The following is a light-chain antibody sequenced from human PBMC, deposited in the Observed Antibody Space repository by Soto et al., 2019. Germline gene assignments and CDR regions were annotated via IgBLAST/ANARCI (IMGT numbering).Light chain of an antibody. J-gene: IGKJ4*01. V-gene: IGKV4-1*01. Sequence: CKSDQSLLYNSNSKNYLAWYQQKPGQPPKLLIYWASTRESGVPDRISGSGSGTDFTLTISSLQAEDVAVYYCQQYDRTPRVGGGAKVDI. CDR2: WAS. CDR1: QSLLYNSNSKNY. CDR3: QQYDRTPR.